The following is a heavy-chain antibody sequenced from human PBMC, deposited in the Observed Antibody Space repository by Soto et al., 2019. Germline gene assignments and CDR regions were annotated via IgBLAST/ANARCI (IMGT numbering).Heavy chain of an antibody. CDR3: ANGYQYGMDV. V-gene: IGHV3-23*01. CDR2: ISNSGGST. D-gene: IGHD5-12*01. J-gene: IGHJ6*02. CDR1: GFTFSSYA. Sequence: RLSCAASGFTFSSYAMSWVRQAPGKGLEWVSAISNSGGSTYNADSVKGRFTISRDNSKNTLYLQMNSLRPSDTAVYYCANGYQYGMDVWGQGTTVTVSS.